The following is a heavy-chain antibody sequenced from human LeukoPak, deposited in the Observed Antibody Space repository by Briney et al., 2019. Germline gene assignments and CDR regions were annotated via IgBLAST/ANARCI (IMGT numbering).Heavy chain of an antibody. CDR2: IYYSGST. J-gene: IGHJ6*02. Sequence: SETLSLTCTVSGGSISSYYWSWIRQPPGKGLEWIGYIYYSGSTNYNPSLKSRVTISVDTSKNQFSLKLSSVTAADMAVYYCAKDSAYDFWSGYYGLFGMDVWGQGTTVTVSS. CDR1: GGSISSYY. D-gene: IGHD3-3*01. V-gene: IGHV4-59*12. CDR3: AKDSAYDFWSGYYGLFGMDV.